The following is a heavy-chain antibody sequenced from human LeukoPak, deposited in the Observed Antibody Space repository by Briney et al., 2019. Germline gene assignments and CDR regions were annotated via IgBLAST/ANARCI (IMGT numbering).Heavy chain of an antibody. CDR2: IYYSGST. Sequence: SETLSLTCTVSGGSISSGDYYWSWIRQPPGKGLEWIGYIYYSGSTYYNPSLKSRVTISVDTSKNQFSLKLSSVTAADTAVYYCARDSGYCSGGSCYSYYYGMDVWGKGTTVTVSS. D-gene: IGHD2-15*01. V-gene: IGHV4-30-4*01. CDR1: GGSISSGDYY. CDR3: ARDSGYCSGGSCYSYYYGMDV. J-gene: IGHJ6*04.